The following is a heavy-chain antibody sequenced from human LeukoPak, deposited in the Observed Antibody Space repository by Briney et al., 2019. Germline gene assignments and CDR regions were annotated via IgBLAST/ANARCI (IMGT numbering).Heavy chain of an antibody. Sequence: PSETLSLTCTVSGGSISSYYWSWIRQPAGKGLEWIGEIHRSGNTNYHPSLRSRVTISVDTSKNHVYLTLNSVAAADTAIYYCAASLWFGVNPEYWGQGTLVTVSS. D-gene: IGHD3-10*01. CDR3: AASLWFGVNPEY. CDR2: IHRSGNT. V-gene: IGHV4-34*01. CDR1: GGSISSYY. J-gene: IGHJ4*02.